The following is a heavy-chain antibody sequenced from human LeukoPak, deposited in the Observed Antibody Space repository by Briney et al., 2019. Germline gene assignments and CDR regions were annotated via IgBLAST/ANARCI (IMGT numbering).Heavy chain of an antibody. CDR3: AKSASGYSSSWYCFDY. J-gene: IGHJ4*02. CDR2: IWYDGSNK. V-gene: IGHV3-30*02. D-gene: IGHD6-13*01. Sequence: GGSLRLSCAASGFTFSSYGMHWVRQAPGKGLEWVAVIWYDGSNKYYADSVKGRFTISRDNSKNTLYLQMNSLRTEDTAVYYCAKSASGYSSSWYCFDYWGQGTLVTVSS. CDR1: GFTFSSYG.